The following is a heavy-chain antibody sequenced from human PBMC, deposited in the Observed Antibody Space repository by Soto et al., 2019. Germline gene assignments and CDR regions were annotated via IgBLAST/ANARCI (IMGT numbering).Heavy chain of an antibody. CDR3: ARGLQYGGNSAY. CDR2: IFHSWST. D-gene: IGHD2-21*02. V-gene: IGHV4-38-2*01. J-gene: IGHJ4*02. Sequence: PSETLSLTCGVSGYSISSGYYWGWIRQPPGKGLEWIASIFHSWSTYYNPSLKSRVTISVDTSKNQFSLKLSSVTAADTAVYYCARGLQYGGNSAYWGQGTLVTVSS. CDR1: GYSISSGYY.